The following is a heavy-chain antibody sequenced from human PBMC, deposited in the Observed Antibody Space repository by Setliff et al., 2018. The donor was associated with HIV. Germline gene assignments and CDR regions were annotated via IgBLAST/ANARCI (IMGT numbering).Heavy chain of an antibody. Sequence: SETLSLTCAVSGYSISTAYYWHWMRQPPGKGLEWIGSIYYSGSTHYKSSFKSRVTLSVDTSENQFSLRLSSVTAADTAVYFCARGGTVSADFDSWGQGTLVTVSS. D-gene: IGHD6-19*01. CDR3: ARGGTVSADFDS. V-gene: IGHV4-38-2*01. CDR1: GYSISTAYY. CDR2: IYYSGST. J-gene: IGHJ4*02.